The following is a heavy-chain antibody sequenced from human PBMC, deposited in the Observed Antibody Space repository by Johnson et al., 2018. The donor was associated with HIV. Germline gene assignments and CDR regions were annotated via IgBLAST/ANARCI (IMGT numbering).Heavy chain of an antibody. CDR2: ISWNSGSI. Sequence: VQFVESGGGLVQPGRSLRLSCAASGFTFDDYAMHWVRQAPGKGLEWVSGISWNSGSIGYADSVKGRFTISRDNAKNSLYLQMNSLRAEDTALYYCAKGSIAARWGAFDIWGQGTMVTVSS. D-gene: IGHD6-6*01. CDR1: GFTFDDYA. CDR3: AKGSIAARWGAFDI. V-gene: IGHV3-9*01. J-gene: IGHJ3*02.